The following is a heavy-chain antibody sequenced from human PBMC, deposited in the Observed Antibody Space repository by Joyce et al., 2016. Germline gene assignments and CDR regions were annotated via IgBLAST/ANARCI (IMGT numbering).Heavy chain of an antibody. CDR3: AKDLFIQQQHSYYFDY. J-gene: IGHJ4*02. CDR2: ISYDGNNK. D-gene: IGHD6-13*01. CDR1: GFTFSRYG. Sequence: QVQLVESGGGVVQPGKSLRLSCAASGFTFSRYGMHWVRQAPGKGLEWVTVISYDGNNKYYGNSVKGRFTVSRDNSKNTLYLQMNSLRPEDTAVYYCAKDLFIQQQHSYYFDYWGQGTLVTVSS. V-gene: IGHV3-30*18.